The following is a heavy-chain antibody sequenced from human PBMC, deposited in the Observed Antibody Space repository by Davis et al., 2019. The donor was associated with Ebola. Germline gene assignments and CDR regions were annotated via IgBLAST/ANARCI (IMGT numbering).Heavy chain of an antibody. V-gene: IGHV4-34*01. CDR2: INHSGST. D-gene: IGHD6-19*01. Sequence: MPSETLSLTCAVYGGSFSGYYWSWIRQPPGKGLEWIGEINHSGSTHYNPSLKSRVTISVDTSKNQLSLKLSSVTAADTAVYYCARAFWSVADYYFDYWGQGTLVTVSS. CDR3: ARAFWSVADYYFDY. J-gene: IGHJ4*02. CDR1: GGSFSGYY.